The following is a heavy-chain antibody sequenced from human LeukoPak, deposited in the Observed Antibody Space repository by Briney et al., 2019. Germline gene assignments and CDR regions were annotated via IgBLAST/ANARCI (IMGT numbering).Heavy chain of an antibody. Sequence: GGSLRLSCAASGFTFSSYSMNWVRQAPGKGLEWVSSISRSSSYKYYADSVKGRFTISRDNAKNSLYLQMNSLRAEDTAVYYCARGLAFDIWGQGTMVTASS. CDR1: GFTFSSYS. J-gene: IGHJ3*02. CDR2: ISRSSSYK. CDR3: ARGLAFDI. V-gene: IGHV3-21*01.